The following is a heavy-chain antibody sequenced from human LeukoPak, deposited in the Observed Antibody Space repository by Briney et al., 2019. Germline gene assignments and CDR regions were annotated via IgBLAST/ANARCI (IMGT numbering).Heavy chain of an antibody. J-gene: IGHJ3*02. V-gene: IGHV1-2*06. CDR3: ARVGDGLNDAFDI. Sequence: ASVKVSCKASGYTFTSYGISWVRQAPGQGLEWMGRINPNSGGTNYAQKFQGRVTMTRDTSISTAYMELSRPRSDDTAVYYCARVGDGLNDAFDIWGQGTMVTVSS. D-gene: IGHD5-24*01. CDR2: INPNSGGT. CDR1: GYTFTSYG.